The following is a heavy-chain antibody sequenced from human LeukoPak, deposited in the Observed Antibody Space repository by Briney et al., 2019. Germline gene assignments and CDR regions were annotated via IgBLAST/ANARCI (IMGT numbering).Heavy chain of an antibody. V-gene: IGHV3-48*01. J-gene: IGHJ6*03. CDR1: GFTFSDYS. CDR2: ISGGSSTM. D-gene: IGHD3-9*01. Sequence: GGSLRLSCAASGFTFSDYSMNWVRQAPGKGLEWVSYISGGSSTMYYTDSVKGRFTISRDNAKNSLYLQMNSLRAEDTAVYYCARDRGQTGYYWSYYYYMDVWGIGTTVTVSS. CDR3: ARDRGQTGYYWSYYYYMDV.